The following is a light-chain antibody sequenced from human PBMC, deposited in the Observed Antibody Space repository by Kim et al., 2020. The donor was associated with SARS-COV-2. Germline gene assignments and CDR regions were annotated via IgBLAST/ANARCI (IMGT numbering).Light chain of an antibody. CDR1: PSVSGN. J-gene: IGKJ5*01. V-gene: IGKV3-15*01. CDR2: GAS. CDR3: QQYNNWPAST. Sequence: SPGERATLSCRASPSVSGNLAWYQQTPGQAPRLLIYGASTRATGVPARFSGSGSGTEFTLTISSLQSEDFAIYYCQQYNNWPASTFGQGTRLEIK.